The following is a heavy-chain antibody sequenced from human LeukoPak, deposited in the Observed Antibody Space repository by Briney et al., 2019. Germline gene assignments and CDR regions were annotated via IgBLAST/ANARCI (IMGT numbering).Heavy chain of an antibody. CDR3: AKVLGYSSSSAGYYYMDV. Sequence: GGSLRLSCATSGFTFNTYVMSWVRQAPGMGLEWVSGISGSGGRTYYADSVKGRFTISRDSSKNALYLQMNSLRADDRAVYYCAKVLGYSSSSAGYYYMDVWGRGTTVTVSS. D-gene: IGHD6-6*01. CDR2: ISGSGGRT. J-gene: IGHJ6*03. CDR1: GFTFNTYV. V-gene: IGHV3-23*01.